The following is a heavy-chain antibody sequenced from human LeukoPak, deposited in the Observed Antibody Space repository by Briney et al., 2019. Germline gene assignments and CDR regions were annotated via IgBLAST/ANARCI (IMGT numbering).Heavy chain of an antibody. D-gene: IGHD1-1*01. CDR1: GFTVSSNY. V-gene: IGHV3-53*01. CDR2: IYSGGST. J-gene: IGHJ6*02. Sequence: GGSLRLSCAASGFTVSSNYMSWVRQAPGKGLEWVSVIYSGGSTYYADSVKGRFTISRDNSKNTLYLQMNSLRVEDTAVYYCARINDDYYYYGMDVWGQGTTVTVSS. CDR3: ARINDDYYYYGMDV.